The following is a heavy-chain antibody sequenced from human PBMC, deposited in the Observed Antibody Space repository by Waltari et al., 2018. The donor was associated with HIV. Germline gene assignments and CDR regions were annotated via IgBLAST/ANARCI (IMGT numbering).Heavy chain of an antibody. CDR3: AKDDLTPYTVTTIDY. CDR1: GFTFSSYA. D-gene: IGHD4-4*01. Sequence: EVQLLESGGGLVQPGGSLRLSCAASGFTFSSYAMTWVRQAPGKGLEWGSAISGRGGSTYYADSVKGRFTISRDNSKNTLYLQMNSLRAEDTAVYYCAKDDLTPYTVTTIDYWGQGTLVTVSS. CDR2: ISGRGGST. V-gene: IGHV3-23*01. J-gene: IGHJ4*02.